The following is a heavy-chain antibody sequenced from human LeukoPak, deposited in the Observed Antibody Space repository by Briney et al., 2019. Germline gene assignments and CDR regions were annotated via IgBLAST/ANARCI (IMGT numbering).Heavy chain of an antibody. CDR1: GFTFNNYW. J-gene: IGHJ4*02. CDR2: IKQDGSEE. CDR3: SSGGWLDI. Sequence: GGSLRLSCAASGFTFNNYWMTWVRQAPGKGLEWVANIKQDGSEEFYVDSVKGRFSISRDNAKNSLFLQMNSLRAEDTGVYYCSSGGWLDIWGQGTLVTVSS. D-gene: IGHD2-15*01. V-gene: IGHV3-7*01.